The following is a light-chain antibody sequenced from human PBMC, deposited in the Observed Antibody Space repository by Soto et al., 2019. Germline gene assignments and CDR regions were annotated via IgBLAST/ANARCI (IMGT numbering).Light chain of an antibody. CDR3: RSFANTNTLV. CDR1: SSDIGFYTY. CDR2: EAS. Sequence: QSALTQPASVSGSPGQSITISCTGTSSDIGFYTYFSWYQQHPGKAPKLLIYEASNRPSGVSNRCSGSKSGTTASLAISGLQAEDETEYYCRSFANTNTLVFGTGTKLTVL. V-gene: IGLV2-14*01. J-gene: IGLJ1*01.